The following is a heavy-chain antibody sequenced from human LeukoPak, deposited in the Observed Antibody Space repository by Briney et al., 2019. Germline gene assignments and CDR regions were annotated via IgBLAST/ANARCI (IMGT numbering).Heavy chain of an antibody. CDR2: IYSGGNT. Sequence: GGSLRLSCAASGFTVSFNYMTWVRQAPGKGLEWVSLIYSGGNTYYADSVKGRFTISRDESKNTLYLQMNSLRAEDTAVYYCARVGSGSGSYGSGNYYFDDWAREPWSPSPQ. J-gene: IGHJ4*02. V-gene: IGHV3-53*01. CDR1: GFTVSFNY. D-gene: IGHD3-10*01. CDR3: ARVGSGSGSYGSGNYYFDD.